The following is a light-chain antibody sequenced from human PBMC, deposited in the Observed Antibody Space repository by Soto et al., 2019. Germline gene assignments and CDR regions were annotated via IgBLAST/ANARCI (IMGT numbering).Light chain of an antibody. CDR3: QQYQTYSRT. CDR2: DGS. J-gene: IGKJ1*01. CDR1: QSINTW. V-gene: IGKV1-5*03. Sequence: DIQMTQSPSTLSASIGDRIIITCRASQSINTWLAWYQQKPGEAPKLLIYDGSTLARGVPSRFSGSGSETEFTLTISSLQPDDFATFYCQQYQTYSRTFGQGTKVEV.